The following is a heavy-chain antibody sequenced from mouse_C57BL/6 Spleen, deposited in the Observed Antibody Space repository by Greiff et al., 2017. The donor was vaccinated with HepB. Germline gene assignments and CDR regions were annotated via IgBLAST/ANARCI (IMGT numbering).Heavy chain of an antibody. J-gene: IGHJ4*01. CDR2: INPYNGGT. Sequence: VQLQQSGPVLVKPGASVKMSCKASGYTFTDYYMNWVKQSHGKSLEWIGVINPYNGGTSYNPKFKGKATLTVDKSSSTAYMELNSLTSEDSAVYYCARPSHAMDYWGQGTSVTVSS. CDR3: ARPSHAMDY. V-gene: IGHV1-19*01. CDR1: GYTFTDYY.